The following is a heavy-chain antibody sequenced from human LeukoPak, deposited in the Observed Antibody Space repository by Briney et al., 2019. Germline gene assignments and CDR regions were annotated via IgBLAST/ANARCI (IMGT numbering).Heavy chain of an antibody. D-gene: IGHD1-20*01. Sequence: GGSLRLSCADSGFIFSSNEMNWVRQAPGKGLEWVSYISSSGSTIYYADSVKGRFTISRDNAKNSLYLQMNSLRVEDTAVYYCARGGEGINWYYFDSWGQGALVTVSS. J-gene: IGHJ4*02. V-gene: IGHV3-48*03. CDR2: ISSSGSTI. CDR3: ARGGEGINWYYFDS. CDR1: GFIFSSNE.